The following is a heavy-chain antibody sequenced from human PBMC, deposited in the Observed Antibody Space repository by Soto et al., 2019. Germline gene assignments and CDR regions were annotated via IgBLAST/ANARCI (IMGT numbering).Heavy chain of an antibody. J-gene: IGHJ4*02. CDR3: ARVVEAVAKPLDY. CDR1: GFTFSGSA. CDR2: IRSRAYNYAT. D-gene: IGHD5-12*01. Sequence: PGGSLRLSWAASGFTFSGSALHWVRQTSGKGLEWLGRIRSRAYNYATAYGASVKGRFTISRDDSKNTAYLQMNSLKTEDTAVYYCARVVEAVAKPLDYWGQGTLVTVSS. V-gene: IGHV3-73*01.